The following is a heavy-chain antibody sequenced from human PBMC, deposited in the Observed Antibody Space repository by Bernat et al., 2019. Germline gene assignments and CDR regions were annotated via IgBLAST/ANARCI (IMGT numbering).Heavy chain of an antibody. Sequence: VQLVESGGGVVQPGRSLRLSCAASGFTFSSYAMHWVRQAPGKGLEWVAVISYDGSKKYYADSVKGRFTISRDNSKNTLYLQMNSLRAEDTAVYYCAREQWLVFDYWGQGTLVTVSS. V-gene: IGHV3-30-3*01. D-gene: IGHD6-19*01. CDR3: AREQWLVFDY. CDR1: GFTFSSYA. CDR2: ISYDGSKK. J-gene: IGHJ4*02.